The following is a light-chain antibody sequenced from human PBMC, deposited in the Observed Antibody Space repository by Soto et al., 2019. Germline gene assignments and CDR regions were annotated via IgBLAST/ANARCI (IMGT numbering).Light chain of an antibody. J-gene: IGKJ2*01. CDR2: DAS. CDR1: QSIGGW. V-gene: IGKV1-5*01. Sequence: DIQMTQSPSTLSGSVGDRFTITCRASQSIGGWLAWYQQRPGKAPRLLIFDASSVESGVPSRFSGSRSGTKFTLAISSLQPEDFATYYCQHYHSFPYTFGQGTKVDIK. CDR3: QHYHSFPYT.